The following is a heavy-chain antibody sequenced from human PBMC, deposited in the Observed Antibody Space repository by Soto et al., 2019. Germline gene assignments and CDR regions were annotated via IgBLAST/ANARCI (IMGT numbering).Heavy chain of an antibody. CDR1: GFTFSSYE. Sequence: GGSLRLSCAASGFTFSSYEMNWVRQAPGKGLEWVSYISSSGSTIYYADSVKGRFTISRDNAKNSLYLQMNSLRAEDTAVYYCARPPTADFLSGYYYDYWGQGTLVTV. J-gene: IGHJ4*02. CDR3: ARPPTADFLSGYYYDY. CDR2: ISSSGSTI. D-gene: IGHD3-3*01. V-gene: IGHV3-48*03.